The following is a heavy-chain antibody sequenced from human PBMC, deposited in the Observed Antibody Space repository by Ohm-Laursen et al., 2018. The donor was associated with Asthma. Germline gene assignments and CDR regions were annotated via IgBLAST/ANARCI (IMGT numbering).Heavy chain of an antibody. J-gene: IGHJ4*02. D-gene: IGHD2-15*01. V-gene: IGHV3-23*01. CDR2: ISGSGGST. CDR3: AKDGPDCSGGSCYYGRFDY. CDR1: GFTFSSYA. Sequence: GSLRLSCSASGFTFSSYAMSWVRQAPGKGLEWVSAISGSGGSTYYADSVKGRFTISRDNSKNTLYLQMNSLRAEDTAVYYCAKDGPDCSGGSCYYGRFDYWGQGTLVTVSS.